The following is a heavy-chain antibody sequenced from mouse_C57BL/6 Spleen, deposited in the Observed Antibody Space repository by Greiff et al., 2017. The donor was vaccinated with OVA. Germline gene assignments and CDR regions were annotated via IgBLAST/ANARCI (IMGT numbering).Heavy chain of an antibody. V-gene: IGHV8-8*01. CDR1: GFSLSTFGMG. CDR3: ARIASTGTGGDSYWYFDV. Sequence: QVTLKECGPGILQPSQTLSLTCSFSGFSLSTFGMGVGWIRQPSGKGLEWLAHIWWDDDKYYNPALKSRLTISKDTSKNQVFLKIANVDTADTATYYCARIASTGTGGDSYWYFDVWGTGTTVTVSS. J-gene: IGHJ1*03. CDR2: IWWDDDK. D-gene: IGHD4-1*02.